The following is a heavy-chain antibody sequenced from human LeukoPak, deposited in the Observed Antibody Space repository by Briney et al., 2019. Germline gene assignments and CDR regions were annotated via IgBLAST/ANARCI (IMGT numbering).Heavy chain of an antibody. CDR1: GFSFNESY. V-gene: IGHV3-11*01. J-gene: IGHJ4*02. CDR3: VRGKRRFDY. Sequence: GASLTLSRAPSGFSFNESYMTWIRQPPGKGLEWVAYISGRSYSMYYADSVKGRFNISRDNSLNSPFLQMSSLRVDDTAVYYCVRGKRRFDYWGKGTLVTVSS. CDR2: ISGRSYSM.